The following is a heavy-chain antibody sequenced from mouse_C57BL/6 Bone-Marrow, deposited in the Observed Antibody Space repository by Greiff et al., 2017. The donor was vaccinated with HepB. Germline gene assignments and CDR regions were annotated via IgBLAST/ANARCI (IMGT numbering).Heavy chain of an antibody. CDR1: GYTFTSYG. D-gene: IGHD6-2*01. CDR3: AREQVYLYYFDY. Sequence: QVQLQQSGAELARPGASVKLSCKASGYTFTSYGISWVKQRTGQGLEWIGEIDPRSGNTYYNEKFKGKATLTADKSSSTAYMELRSLTSEDSAVYFCAREQVYLYYFDYWGQGTTLTVSS. J-gene: IGHJ2*01. V-gene: IGHV1-81*01. CDR2: IDPRSGNT.